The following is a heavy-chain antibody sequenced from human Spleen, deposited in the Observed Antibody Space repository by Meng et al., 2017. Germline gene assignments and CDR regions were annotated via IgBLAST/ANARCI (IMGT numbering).Heavy chain of an antibody. Sequence: GGSLRLSCAASGFTFSSYAMHWVRQAPGQGLEWMGWINPNSGGTNYAQKFQGRVTMTRDTSISTAYMELSRLRSDDTAVYYCARAATRANDYWGQGTLVTVSS. V-gene: IGHV1-2*02. CDR2: INPNSGGT. CDR1: GFTFSSYA. J-gene: IGHJ4*02. CDR3: ARAATRANDY.